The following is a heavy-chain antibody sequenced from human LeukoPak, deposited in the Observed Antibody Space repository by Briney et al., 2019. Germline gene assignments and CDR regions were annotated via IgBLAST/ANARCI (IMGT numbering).Heavy chain of an antibody. CDR1: GFTCSDYY. D-gene: IGHD3-22*01. CDR2: ISSSGSTI. J-gene: IGHJ4*02. CDR3: ARDLFDYDSSGFEYYFDY. V-gene: IGHV3-11*01. Sequence: GGALRLSCAASGFTCSDYYMSWIRQAPGKGLEWVSYISSSGSTIYYADSVKGRFTISRDNAKNSLYLQMNSLRAEDTAVYYCARDLFDYDSSGFEYYFDYWGQGTLVTVSS.